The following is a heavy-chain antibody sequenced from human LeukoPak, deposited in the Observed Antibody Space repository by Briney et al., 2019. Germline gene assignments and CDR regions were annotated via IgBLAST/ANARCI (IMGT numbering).Heavy chain of an antibody. V-gene: IGHV1-69*13. Sequence: GASVKVSCKASGGTFSSYAISWVRQAPGQGLEWMGGIIPIFGTANYAQKFQGRVTITADESTSTAYMELSSLRSEDTAVYYCARDLYSSGRNYYYGMDVWGQGTTVTVSS. CDR1: GGTFSSYA. D-gene: IGHD6-19*01. CDR3: ARDLYSSGRNYYYGMDV. J-gene: IGHJ6*02. CDR2: IIPIFGTA.